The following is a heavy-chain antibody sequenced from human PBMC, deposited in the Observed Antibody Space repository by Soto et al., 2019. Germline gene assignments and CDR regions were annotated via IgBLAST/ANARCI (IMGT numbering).Heavy chain of an antibody. J-gene: IGHJ6*02. CDR1: GGSFSGYY. Sequence: SETLSLTCAVYGGSFSGYYWSWIRQPPGKGLEWIGEINHSGSTNYNPSLKSRVTISVDTSKNQFSLKLSSVTAADTAVYYYARAHYYGSGSYYNEDGMDVGGQGTTVTVSS. V-gene: IGHV4-34*01. D-gene: IGHD3-10*01. CDR3: ARAHYYGSGSYYNEDGMDV. CDR2: INHSGST.